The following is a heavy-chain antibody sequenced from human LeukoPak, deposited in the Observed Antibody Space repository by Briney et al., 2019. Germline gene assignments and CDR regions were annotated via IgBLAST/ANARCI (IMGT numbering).Heavy chain of an antibody. CDR3: ARGNNGVGYSYGFGNYFDY. V-gene: IGHV3-23*01. CDR2: ISGSASST. Sequence: PGGSLRLSCAASGFTFSNYAMSWVRQAPGKGLEWVSAISGSASSTYHADSVKGRFTISRDNSKNTLYLQMNSLRAEDTAVYYCARGNNGVGYSYGFGNYFDYWGQGTLVTVSS. J-gene: IGHJ4*02. CDR1: GFTFSNYA. D-gene: IGHD5-18*01.